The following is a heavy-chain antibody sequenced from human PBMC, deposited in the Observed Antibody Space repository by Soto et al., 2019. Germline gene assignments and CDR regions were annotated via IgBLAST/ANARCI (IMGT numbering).Heavy chain of an antibody. V-gene: IGHV3-48*03. Sequence: EVQLVESGGGLVQPGGSLRLSCAASRFTFSSYEMNWVRQAPGKGLEWVSYISSSGNTIYYADSVKGRFTISRDNAKNSLYLQMNSLRADDTAVYYCARGDYYGARCYFDYWGQGTLVTVSS. CDR1: RFTFSSYE. J-gene: IGHJ4*02. D-gene: IGHD3-10*01. CDR3: ARGDYYGARCYFDY. CDR2: ISSSGNTI.